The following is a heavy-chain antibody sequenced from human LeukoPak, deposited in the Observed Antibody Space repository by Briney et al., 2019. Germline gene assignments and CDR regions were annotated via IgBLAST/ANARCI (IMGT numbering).Heavy chain of an antibody. J-gene: IGHJ4*02. D-gene: IGHD5/OR15-5a*01. CDR1: GGSISSSSYY. V-gene: IGHV4-39*01. CDR3: ARQSGFLSTCDH. CDR2: IYYSGTA. Sequence: PSDTLSLPCTLSGGSISSSSYYRGSIRQPPGKGLEWIGRIYYSGTAYYNPSLKSRVTISVDKSKNQFSVKLTSVTAADTAVYYCARQSGFLSTCDHWGQGTLVTVSS.